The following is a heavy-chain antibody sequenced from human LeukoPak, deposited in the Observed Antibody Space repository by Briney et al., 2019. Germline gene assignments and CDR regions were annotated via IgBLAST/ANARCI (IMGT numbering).Heavy chain of an antibody. J-gene: IGHJ4*02. V-gene: IGHV4-39*01. CDR3: ARRGRKGCSSTSCYDDC. D-gene: IGHD2-2*01. CDR2: IYYSGST. Sequence: PSETLSLTCTVSGGSISSSSYYWGWIRQPPGKGLEWIGSIYYSGSTYYNPSLKSRVTISVDTSKNQFSLKLSSVTAADTAVYYCARRGRKGCSSTSCYDDCWGQGTLVTVSS. CDR1: GGSISSSSYY.